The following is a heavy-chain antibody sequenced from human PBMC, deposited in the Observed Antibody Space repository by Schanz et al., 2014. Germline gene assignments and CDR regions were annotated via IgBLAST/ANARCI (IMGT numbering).Heavy chain of an antibody. CDR3: VSQAGSPSY. D-gene: IGHD6-13*01. J-gene: IGHJ4*02. V-gene: IGHV3-11*04. Sequence: QVQLVDSGGGLVKPGGSLRLSCTASGFPFSDYFMAWIRQPPGRGLEWVSYIGNGGVTIYYADSVKGRFTISRDNSKNTLYLQMNSLRVEDTAVYFCVSQAGSPSYWGQGTLVTVSS. CDR1: GFPFSDYF. CDR2: IGNGGVTI.